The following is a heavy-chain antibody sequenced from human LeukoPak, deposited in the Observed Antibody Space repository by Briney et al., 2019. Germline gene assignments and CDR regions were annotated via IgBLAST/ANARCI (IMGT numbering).Heavy chain of an antibody. CDR1: GYTFSNYG. D-gene: IGHD1-1*01. Sequence: ASVKVSCTTSGYTFSNYGISWVRQAPGQGLEWMGWITAYNGNRLYAQRFQGRITLTTDTSTSTSYMELRSLEYDDTAIYYCARDNDKVVDHWGQGTLVTVSS. CDR2: ITAYNGNR. J-gene: IGHJ4*01. CDR3: ARDNDKVVDH. V-gene: IGHV1-18*01.